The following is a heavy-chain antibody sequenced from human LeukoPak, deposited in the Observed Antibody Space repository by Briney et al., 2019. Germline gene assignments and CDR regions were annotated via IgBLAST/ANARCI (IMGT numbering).Heavy chain of an antibody. D-gene: IGHD5-12*01. CDR1: GYTLTELS. CDR2: FDPEDGET. Sequence: ASVKVSCKVSGYTLTELSMHWVRQAPGKGLEWMGGFDPEDGETIYAQKFQGRVTMTEDTSTDTAYTELSSLRSEDTAVYYCATRPPSGFPPYGMDVWGKGTTVTVSS. CDR3: ATRPPSGFPPYGMDV. V-gene: IGHV1-24*01. J-gene: IGHJ6*04.